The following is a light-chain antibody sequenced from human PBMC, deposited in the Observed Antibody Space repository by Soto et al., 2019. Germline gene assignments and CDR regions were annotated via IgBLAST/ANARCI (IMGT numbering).Light chain of an antibody. CDR3: QQLWTDPLT. CDR2: AAS. CDR1: QDVSRS. V-gene: IGKV1-9*01. J-gene: IGKJ4*01. Sequence: DTQLTQSPSFLSASVGDRVTITCRASQDVSRSVGWYQQKPGKAPKRLISAASTLHSGVPSRFGGSGSGTDFTRTFGSLQPEDFETDDCQQLWTDPLTFGGGTKVE.